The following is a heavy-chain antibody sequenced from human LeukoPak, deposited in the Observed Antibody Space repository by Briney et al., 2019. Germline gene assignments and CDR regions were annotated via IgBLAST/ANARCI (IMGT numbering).Heavy chain of an antibody. CDR2: ISGSGGST. V-gene: IGHV3-23*01. D-gene: IGHD4-11*01. Sequence: GGSLRLSCAASGFTFSRYAKSWARQAPGGGLEWVSAISGSGGSTYYADSVRGRFTISRDSSRNTLHLQMDSLRAEDTAVYYCAKDWPVSGDHYSPFDYWGQGTLVTVPS. J-gene: IGHJ4*02. CDR3: AKDWPVSGDHYSPFDY. CDR1: GFTFSRYA.